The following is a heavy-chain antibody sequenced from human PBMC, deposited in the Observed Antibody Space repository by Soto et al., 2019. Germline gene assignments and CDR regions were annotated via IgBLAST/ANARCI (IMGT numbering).Heavy chain of an antibody. CDR1: GYTFTSYG. CDR2: ISAYNGNT. J-gene: IGHJ6*02. D-gene: IGHD3-10*01. Sequence: QVQLVQSGAEVKKPGASVKVSCKASGYTFTSYGISWVRQAPGQGLEWMGWISAYNGNTNYTQKLQGRVTMTTDTSTSTAYMELRSLRSDDTAVYYCARDHPARDRRDYYYGMDVWGQGTTVTVSS. V-gene: IGHV1-18*04. CDR3: ARDHPARDRRDYYYGMDV.